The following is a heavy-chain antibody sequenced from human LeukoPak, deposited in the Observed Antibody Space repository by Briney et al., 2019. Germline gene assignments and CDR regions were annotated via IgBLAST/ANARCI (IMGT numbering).Heavy chain of an antibody. V-gene: IGHV4-4*02. D-gene: IGHD6-19*01. J-gene: IGHJ3*02. CDR2: IYHSGST. CDR3: ARDPPGLASDAFDI. Sequence: PSGTLSLTCAVSGGSISSSNWWSWVRQPPGKGLEWIGEIYHSGSTNYNPSLKSRVTISVDKSKNQFSLKLSSVTAADTAVYYCARDPPGLASDAFDIWGQGTMVTVSS. CDR1: GGSISSSNW.